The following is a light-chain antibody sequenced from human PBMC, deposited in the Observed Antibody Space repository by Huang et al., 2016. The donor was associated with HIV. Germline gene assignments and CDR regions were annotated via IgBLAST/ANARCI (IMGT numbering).Light chain of an antibody. CDR2: GAS. J-gene: IGKJ1*01. CDR3: QQYKNWPSA. V-gene: IGKV3-15*01. Sequence: ETVMTQSPATLSVSPGERATLSCRASQSVSTNLAWYQQKPGQAPRLLIYGASTRATGIPARFSGSGSGTEFTLTISSLQSEDFAVYYCQQYKNWPSAFGQGTKVEIK. CDR1: QSVSTN.